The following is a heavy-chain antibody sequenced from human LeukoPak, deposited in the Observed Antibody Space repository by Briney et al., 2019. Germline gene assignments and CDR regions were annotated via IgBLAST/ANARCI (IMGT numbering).Heavy chain of an antibody. V-gene: IGHV3-23*01. CDR1: GFTFSSYA. CDR3: AIAHWGQQLVSEG. D-gene: IGHD6-13*01. CDR2: ISGSGGST. J-gene: IGHJ4*02. Sequence: GGSLRLSCAASGFTFSSYAMSWVRQAPGKGLEWVSAISGSGGSTYYADSVKGRFTISRDNSKNTLYLQMNSLRAEDTAVYYCAIAHWGQQLVSEGWGQGTLVTVSS.